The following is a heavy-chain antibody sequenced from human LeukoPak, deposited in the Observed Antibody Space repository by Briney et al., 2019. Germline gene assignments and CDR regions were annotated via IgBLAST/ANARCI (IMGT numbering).Heavy chain of an antibody. J-gene: IGHJ4*02. CDR3: ARDDSGGSFFDY. CDR1: GGTFSSYA. Sequence: SVKVSCKASGGTFSSYAISWVRQAPGQGLEWMGGIIPIFGTANYAQKFQGRVTITADKSTSTAYMELSSLRSEDTAVYYCARDDSGGSFFDYWGQGTLVTVSS. V-gene: IGHV1-69*06. CDR2: IIPIFGTA. D-gene: IGHD2-15*01.